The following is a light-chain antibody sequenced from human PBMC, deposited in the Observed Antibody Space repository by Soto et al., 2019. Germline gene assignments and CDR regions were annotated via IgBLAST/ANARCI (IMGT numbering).Light chain of an antibody. Sequence: DIQMTQSPSSLSASVGDRVTITCRASQGVSAYLLWYQQRQGRAPKLLIYAASNLLSGVPSRFSGSGSGTNFTLTISSLXPXXFATYXXXXXYKTPHTFGQGTKLE. CDR3: XXXYKTPHT. J-gene: IGKJ2*01. CDR1: QGVSAY. CDR2: AAS. V-gene: IGKV1-39*01.